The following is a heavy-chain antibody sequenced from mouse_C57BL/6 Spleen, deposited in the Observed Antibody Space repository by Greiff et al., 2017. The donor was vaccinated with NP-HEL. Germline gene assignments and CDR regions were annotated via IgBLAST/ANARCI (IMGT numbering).Heavy chain of an antibody. CDR1: GYAFSSYW. CDR2: IYPGDGDT. D-gene: IGHD1-1*01. Sequence: VHLVESGAELVKPGASVKISCKASGYAFSSYWMNWVKQRPGKGLEWIGQIYPGDGDTNYNGKFKGKATLTADKSSSTAYMQLSSLTSEDSAVYFCARSITTVVATSDFDYWGQGTTLTVSS. V-gene: IGHV1-80*01. CDR3: ARSITTVVATSDFDY. J-gene: IGHJ2*01.